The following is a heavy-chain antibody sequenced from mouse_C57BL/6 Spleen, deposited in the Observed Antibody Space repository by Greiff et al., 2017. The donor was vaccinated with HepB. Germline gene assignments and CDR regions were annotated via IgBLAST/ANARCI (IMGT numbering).Heavy chain of an antibody. D-gene: IGHD1-1*01. J-gene: IGHJ3*01. CDR2: ISYDGSN. V-gene: IGHV3-6*01. CDR3: ARLYDY. Sequence: DVQLVESGPGLVKPSQSLSLTCSVTGYSITSGYYWNWIRQFPGNKLEWMGYISYDGSNNYNPSLKNRISITRDTSKNQFFLKLNSVTTEDTATYYCARLYDYWGQGTLVTVSA. CDR1: GYSITSGYY.